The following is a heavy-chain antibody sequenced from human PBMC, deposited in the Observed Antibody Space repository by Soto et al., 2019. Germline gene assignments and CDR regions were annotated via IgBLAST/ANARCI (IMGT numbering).Heavy chain of an antibody. Sequence: QVQLVQSGAEVKKPGASVKVSCKASGYTFTSYDINWVRQATGQGLVWLGWMNPNSGNTGYAQKFQGRVTMTRNTSISTAYMELGSLRSEDTAVYYRARGGKRQWLALIGYYGMDVWGQGTTVTVSS. CDR3: ARGGKRQWLALIGYYGMDV. D-gene: IGHD6-19*01. CDR2: MNPNSGNT. J-gene: IGHJ6*02. V-gene: IGHV1-8*01. CDR1: GYTFTSYD.